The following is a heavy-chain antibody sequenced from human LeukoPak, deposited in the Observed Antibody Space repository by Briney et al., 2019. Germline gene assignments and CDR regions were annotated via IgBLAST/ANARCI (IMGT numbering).Heavy chain of an antibody. D-gene: IGHD6-19*01. J-gene: IGHJ3*02. V-gene: IGHV3-74*01. CDR1: GLTFSSHW. CDR2: TDRDGKTT. CDR3: AAESSAWSAFDI. Sequence: GGSLRPSCAGSGLTFSSHWMFWVRQAPGKGLVWVSQTDRDGKTTGYADSVKGRFTVSRDNAKNTLYLQMNSLRAEDTAVYYCAAESSAWSAFDIWGQGTM.